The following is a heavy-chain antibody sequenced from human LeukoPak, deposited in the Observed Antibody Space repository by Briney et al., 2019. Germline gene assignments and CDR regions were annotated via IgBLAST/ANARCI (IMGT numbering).Heavy chain of an antibody. CDR2: ISAYNGNT. Sequence: GASVKVSCKASGYTFTSYGISWVRQAPGQGLEWMGWISAYNGNTNYAQKLQGRVTMTTDTSTSTAYMELRSLRSDDTAVYYCARDDSWSSSWYWFDPWGQGTLVTVSS. V-gene: IGHV1-18*04. CDR1: GYTFTSYG. CDR3: ARDDSWSSSWYWFDP. J-gene: IGHJ5*02. D-gene: IGHD6-13*01.